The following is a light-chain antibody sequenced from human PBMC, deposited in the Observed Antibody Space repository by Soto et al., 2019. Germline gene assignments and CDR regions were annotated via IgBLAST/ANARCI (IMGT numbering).Light chain of an antibody. J-gene: IGKJ1*01. Sequence: ETVMTQSPDTLSVSPGERATLSCRASQSVGSNLAWYQQKPGQAPRLLVYGASTRATGIPARFSGSGSGTEFSLTISSLQSEDFAVYYCQQYNNWWTFGQGTKVEIK. V-gene: IGKV3-15*01. CDR2: GAS. CDR1: QSVGSN. CDR3: QQYNNWWT.